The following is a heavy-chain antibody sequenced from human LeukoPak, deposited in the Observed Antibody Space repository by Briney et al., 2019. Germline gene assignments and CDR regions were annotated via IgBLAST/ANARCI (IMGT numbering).Heavy chain of an antibody. CDR1: GGSFSGYY. J-gene: IGHJ5*02. D-gene: IGHD2-21*01. Sequence: SETLSLTCAVYGGSFSGYYWSWIRQPPGKGLEWIGEINHSGSTNYNPSLKSRVTISVDTSKNQFSLKLSSVTAADTAVYYCARLLGGCFDPWGHCTLVTVSS. CDR3: ARLLGGCFDP. CDR2: INHSGST. V-gene: IGHV4-34*01.